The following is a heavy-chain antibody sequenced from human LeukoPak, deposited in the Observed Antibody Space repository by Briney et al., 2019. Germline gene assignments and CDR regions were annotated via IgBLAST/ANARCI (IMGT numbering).Heavy chain of an antibody. Sequence: PGGSLRLSCAASRFTFSSYDMHWVRQAPGKGLEWVTFIQYDGSNKYYADSVKGRFTISRDNSKNTLYLQMNSLRAEDTAVYYCARSIVSRYGSGSYYTNPNYYYYYMDVWGKGTTVTISS. D-gene: IGHD3-10*01. J-gene: IGHJ6*03. CDR2: IQYDGSNK. CDR3: ARSIVSRYGSGSYYTNPNYYYYYMDV. CDR1: RFTFSSYD. V-gene: IGHV3-30*12.